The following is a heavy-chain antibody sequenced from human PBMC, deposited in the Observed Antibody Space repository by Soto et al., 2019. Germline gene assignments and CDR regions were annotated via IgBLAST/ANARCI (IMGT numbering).Heavy chain of an antibody. Sequence: GGSPRLSCVASGFTFSDYAMSWVRQAPGKGLEWVSGLSGSDPTSFYADSVQGRFTISRDNSKNSLSLQMDSLRIEDTAIYYCARIRSSRWYFFPAPLDHWSHGRLVTGSS. D-gene: IGHD6-19*01. CDR2: LSGSDPTS. V-gene: IGHV3-23*01. CDR1: GFTFSDYA. J-gene: IGHJ4*01. CDR3: ARIRSSRWYFFPAPLDH.